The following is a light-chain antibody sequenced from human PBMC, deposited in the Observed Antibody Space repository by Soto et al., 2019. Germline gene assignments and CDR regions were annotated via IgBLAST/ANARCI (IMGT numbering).Light chain of an antibody. CDR3: QQRRNWPFT. CDR2: DAS. Sequence: EIVMTQSPATLSLSPGERATLSCRASQSVSSDLAWYQQKPGQAPRLLIYDASNRATGIPARFSGSGSGTDFTLTISGLEPENFAVYYCQQRRNWPFTFAGGTKVDSK. J-gene: IGKJ4*01. CDR1: QSVSSD. V-gene: IGKV3-11*01.